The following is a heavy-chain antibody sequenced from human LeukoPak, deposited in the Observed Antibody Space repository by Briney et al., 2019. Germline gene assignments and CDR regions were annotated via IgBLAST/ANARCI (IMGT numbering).Heavy chain of an antibody. J-gene: IGHJ3*01. D-gene: IGHD6-13*01. CDR3: AGGISATGGG. V-gene: IGHV3-74*01. CDR2: INIDGSTK. CDR1: GFTFSSYW. Sequence: GGSLRLSCADSGFTFSSYWMHWVRHAPGKGLVWVSRINIDGSTKTYADSVKGRFTISRDNAKNTLYLQMNSLRAEDTAVYYCAGGISATGGGWGQGTMVTVSS.